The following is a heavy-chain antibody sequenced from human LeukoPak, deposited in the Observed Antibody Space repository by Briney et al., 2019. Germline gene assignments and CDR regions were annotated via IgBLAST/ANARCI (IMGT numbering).Heavy chain of an antibody. CDR2: IIPIFGTA. J-gene: IGHJ5*02. V-gene: IGHV1-69*06. Sequence: SVKVSCKASGGTFSSYAISWVRQAPGQGLEWMGGIIPIFGTANYAQKFQGRVTITADTSTSTAYMELSSLRSEDTAVYYCARDRSSWFKWFDPWGQGTLVTVSS. D-gene: IGHD6-13*01. CDR1: GGTFSSYA. CDR3: ARDRSSWFKWFDP.